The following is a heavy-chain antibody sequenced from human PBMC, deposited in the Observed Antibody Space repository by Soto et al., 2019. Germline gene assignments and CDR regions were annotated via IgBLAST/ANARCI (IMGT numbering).Heavy chain of an antibody. Sequence: RGSLLLSCAASVFTFSIYAMSWVRQAPGKGLEWVSAISGSGGSTYYADSVKGRFTISRDNSKNTLYLQMNSLRAEDTAVYYCAKDIGGGWVQTYGMDVWGQGTTVTVSS. D-gene: IGHD1-1*01. J-gene: IGHJ6*02. CDR1: VFTFSIYA. CDR3: AKDIGGGWVQTYGMDV. CDR2: ISGSGGST. V-gene: IGHV3-23*01.